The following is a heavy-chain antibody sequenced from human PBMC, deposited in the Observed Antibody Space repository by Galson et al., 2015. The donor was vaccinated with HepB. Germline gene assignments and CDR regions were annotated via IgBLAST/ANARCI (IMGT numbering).Heavy chain of an antibody. D-gene: IGHD2-2*01. Sequence: SVKVSCKASGGTFSSYAISWVRQAPGQGLEWMGGIIPIFGTANYAQKFQGRVTITADESTSTAYMELSSLRSEDTAVYYCARDIGYCSSTSCYTSDAFDIWGQGTMVTVSS. CDR2: IIPIFGTA. J-gene: IGHJ3*02. CDR1: GGTFSSYA. V-gene: IGHV1-69*13. CDR3: ARDIGYCSSTSCYTSDAFDI.